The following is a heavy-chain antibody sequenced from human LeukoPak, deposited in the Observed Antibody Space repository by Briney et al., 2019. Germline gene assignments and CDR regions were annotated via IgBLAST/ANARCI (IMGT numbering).Heavy chain of an antibody. CDR1: GGTFSSYA. V-gene: IGHV1-69*06. Sequence: SVKVSCKASGGTFSSYAISWVRQAPGQGLEWMGGIIPIFGTANYAQKFQGRVTITADKSTSTAYMELSSLRSEDTAVYYCARDRCSSGSCYSEYWGQGTLVTVSS. CDR3: ARDRCSSGSCYSEY. CDR2: IIPIFGTA. J-gene: IGHJ4*02. D-gene: IGHD2-15*01.